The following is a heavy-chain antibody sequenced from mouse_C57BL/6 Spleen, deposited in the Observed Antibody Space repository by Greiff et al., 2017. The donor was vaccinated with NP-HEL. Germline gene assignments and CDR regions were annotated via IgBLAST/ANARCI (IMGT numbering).Heavy chain of an antibody. J-gene: IGHJ3*01. V-gene: IGHV1-26*01. CDR1: GYTFTDYY. Sequence: VQLQQSGPELVKPGASVKISCKASGYTFTDYYMNWVKQSHGKSLEWIGDINPNNGGTSYNQKFKGKATLTVDKSSSTAYMELRSLTSEDSAVYYCARWIYYGNYGFAYWGQGTLVTVSA. CDR3: ARWIYYGNYGFAY. D-gene: IGHD2-1*01. CDR2: INPNNGGT.